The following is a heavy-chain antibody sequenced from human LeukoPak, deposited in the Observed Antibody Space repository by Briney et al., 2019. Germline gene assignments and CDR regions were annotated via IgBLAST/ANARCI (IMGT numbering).Heavy chain of an antibody. CDR1: GGSFSGYY. D-gene: IGHD6-19*01. V-gene: IGHV4-34*01. CDR2: INHSGST. CDR3: ARGGRSGWYDWFDP. J-gene: IGHJ5*02. Sequence: SETLSLTCAVYGGSFSGYYWSWIRQPPGKGLEWIGEINHSGSTNYNPSLKSRVTISVDTSKNQFSLKLSSVTAADTAVYYCARGGRSGWYDWFDPWGQGTLVTVFS.